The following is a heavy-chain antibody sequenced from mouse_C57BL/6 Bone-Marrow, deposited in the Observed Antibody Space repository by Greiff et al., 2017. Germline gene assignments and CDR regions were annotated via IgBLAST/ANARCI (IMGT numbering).Heavy chain of an antibody. V-gene: IGHV1-61*01. D-gene: IGHD1-1*01. CDR3: ARGIYYYGSSYFYFDY. CDR1: GYTFTSYW. Sequence: QVQLQQSGAELVRPGSSVKLSCKASGYTFTSYWMDWVKQRPGQGLEWIGNIYPSDSETHYNQKFKDKATLTVDQSSSKAYMQLSSLTSGDSAVYYCARGIYYYGSSYFYFDYWGQGTTLTVSS. J-gene: IGHJ2*01. CDR2: IYPSDSET.